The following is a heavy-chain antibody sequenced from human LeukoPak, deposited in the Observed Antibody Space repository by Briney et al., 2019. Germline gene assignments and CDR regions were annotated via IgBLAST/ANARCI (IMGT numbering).Heavy chain of an antibody. CDR1: GGSISSNAYY. D-gene: IGHD1-26*01. J-gene: IGHJ4*02. CDR3: AYSGSYGHLGY. V-gene: IGHV4-39*01. CDR2: IYSSVST. Sequence: SETLSLTCTVSGGSISSNAYYWAWIRQPPGKGLEWIGSIYSSVSTYYNPSLKSRVTISVDTSKNQFPLRLSSVTAPDTALYYCAYSGSYGHLGYWGQGIPVTVSS.